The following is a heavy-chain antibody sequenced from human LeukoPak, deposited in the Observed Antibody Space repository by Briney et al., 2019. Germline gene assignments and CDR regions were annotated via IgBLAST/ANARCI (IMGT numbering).Heavy chain of an antibody. CDR2: ISSSSSYI. CDR1: GFTFSSYS. V-gene: IGHV3-21*01. D-gene: IGHD6-19*01. Sequence: GGSLRLSCAASGFTFSSYSMKWVRQAPGKGLEWVSSISSSSSYIYYADSVKGRFTISRDNAKNSLYLQMNSLRAEDTAVYYCASSSGWYKLDYWGQGTLVTVSS. J-gene: IGHJ4*02. CDR3: ASSSGWYKLDY.